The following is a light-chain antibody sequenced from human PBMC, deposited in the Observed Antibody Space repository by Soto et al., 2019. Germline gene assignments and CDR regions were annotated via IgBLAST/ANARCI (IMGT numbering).Light chain of an antibody. CDR1: SSNIGSNY. CDR2: SNN. CDR3: AAWDDSLSGPV. Sequence: QSVLTQPPSASGTPGQRVTISCSGSSSNIGSNYVYWYQQLPGTAPKLLIYSNNQRPSGVPDRFSGSKSGTSASLAISGLRSEAEADYYCAAWDDSLSGPVFGGGTQLTVL. J-gene: IGLJ2*01. V-gene: IGLV1-47*02.